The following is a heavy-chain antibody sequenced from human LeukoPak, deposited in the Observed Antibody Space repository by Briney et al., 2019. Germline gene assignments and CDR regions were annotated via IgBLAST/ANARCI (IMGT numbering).Heavy chain of an antibody. CDR2: LRYDGNPK. Sequence: PGGSLRLSCAASGFNFSAYGMHWVRQAPGKGLEWVTFLRYDGNPKYYADSVKGRFTISRDNSNNTLDLQMISLRVEDTAVYYCAKPTSLKDANYGLTGTNYWGQGILVTVSS. CDR1: GFNFSAYG. CDR3: AKPTSLKDANYGLTGTNY. V-gene: IGHV3-30*02. J-gene: IGHJ4*02. D-gene: IGHD1-14*01.